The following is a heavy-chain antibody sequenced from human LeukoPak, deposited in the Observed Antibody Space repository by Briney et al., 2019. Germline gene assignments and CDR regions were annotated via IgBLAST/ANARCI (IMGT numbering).Heavy chain of an antibody. CDR3: ATRYYDSSSSIDR. D-gene: IGHD3-22*01. Sequence: GASVKVSCKVSGYSFTELSMHWVRQAPGKGLEWRGGFDPEDGETIYTQKFQGRVTMTEDTSTDTAYMELSSLRSEDTAVYYCATRYYDSSSSIDRWGQGTLVTVSS. CDR2: FDPEDGET. CDR1: GYSFTELS. V-gene: IGHV1-24*01. J-gene: IGHJ5*02.